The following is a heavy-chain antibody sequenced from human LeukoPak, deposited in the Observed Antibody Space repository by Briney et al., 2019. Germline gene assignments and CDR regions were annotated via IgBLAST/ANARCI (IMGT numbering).Heavy chain of an antibody. CDR2: IANDGKDK. D-gene: IGHD2-2*01. CDR3: AKDQQVGAAAYYFDS. J-gene: IGHJ4*02. V-gene: IGHV3-30*18. Sequence: GGALRLSCAASGFTFSRYGLHWVRQAPGKGLEWVTVIANDGKDKKYADSVKGRVTISRDNSKSTLYLQMNSLRAEDTGVYYCAKDQQVGAAAYYFDSWGQGTLVTVSS. CDR1: GFTFSRYG.